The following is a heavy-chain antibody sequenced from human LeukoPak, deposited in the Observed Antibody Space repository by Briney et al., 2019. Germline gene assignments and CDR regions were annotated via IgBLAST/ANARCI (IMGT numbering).Heavy chain of an antibody. V-gene: IGHV4-59*01. CDR2: IYYSGGT. Sequence: TPSETLSLTCTVSGGSISSYYWGWIRQPPGKGLEWMGYIYYSGGTNYNPSLKSRVTTTVDTTNNQFFMKLRSEPAADTAVYYCARVNGDKLLPVTNWFDPWGQGTLVTVSS. J-gene: IGHJ5*02. CDR1: GGSISSYY. CDR3: ARVNGDKLLPVTNWFDP. D-gene: IGHD2-15*01.